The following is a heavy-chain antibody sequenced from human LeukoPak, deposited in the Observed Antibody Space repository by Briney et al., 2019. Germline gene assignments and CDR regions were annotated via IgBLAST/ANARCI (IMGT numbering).Heavy chain of an antibody. Sequence: PGGSLRLSCAASGFTFSSYWMSWVRQAPGKGLEWVANIKQDGSEKYYVDSVKGRFTISRDNAKNSLYLQMNSLRAEDTALYYCAKDNVAVAGTSAAFDYWGQGTLVTVSS. J-gene: IGHJ4*02. CDR3: AKDNVAVAGTSAAFDY. D-gene: IGHD6-19*01. CDR1: GFTFSSYW. CDR2: IKQDGSEK. V-gene: IGHV3-7*03.